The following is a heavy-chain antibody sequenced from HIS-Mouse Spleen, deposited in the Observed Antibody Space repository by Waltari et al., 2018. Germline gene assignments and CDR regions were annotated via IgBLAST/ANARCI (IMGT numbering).Heavy chain of an antibody. CDR1: GGSISSYY. CDR2: IYTSGST. J-gene: IGHJ2*01. D-gene: IGHD6-13*01. CDR3: AREIPYSSSWYDWYFDL. Sequence: QVQLQESGPGLVKPSETLSLTCTVSGGSISSYYWSWIRQPAGKGLEWIGRIYTSGSTNYNPSLKSRVTMSVDTSKNQFSLKLSSVTAADTAVYYCAREIPYSSSWYDWYFDLWGRGTLVTVSS. V-gene: IGHV4-4*07.